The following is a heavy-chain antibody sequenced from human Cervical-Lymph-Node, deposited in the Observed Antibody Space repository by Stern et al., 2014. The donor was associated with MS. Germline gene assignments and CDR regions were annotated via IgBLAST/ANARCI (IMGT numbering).Heavy chain of an antibody. CDR1: GFTFSSYG. D-gene: IGHD3-22*01. CDR3: ARGVYDI. V-gene: IGHV3-30*03. Sequence: QVQLVQSGGGVVRPGRSLRLSCAASGFTFSSYGMHWVRQAPGTGLQWVAFISYDGSNEYYADSVKGRFTISRDNSNNTLYLQTNSLREEDTAVYYCARGVYDIWGQGTLVTVSS. CDR2: ISYDGSNE. J-gene: IGHJ4*02.